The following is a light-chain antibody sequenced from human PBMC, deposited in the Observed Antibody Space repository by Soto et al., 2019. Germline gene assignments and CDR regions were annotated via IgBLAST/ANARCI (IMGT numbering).Light chain of an antibody. CDR3: QQCYNWPLT. CDR2: GAS. J-gene: IGKJ4*01. CDR1: QSISSS. V-gene: IGKV3-15*01. Sequence: EIVMTQSPATLSVSPGERATLSCRASQSISSSLAWYQQKPGQAPRLLIYGASTRATGVPARFSGSGSGTDFALTISSLQSEDFAVYYCQQCYNWPLTFGGGTKVEIK.